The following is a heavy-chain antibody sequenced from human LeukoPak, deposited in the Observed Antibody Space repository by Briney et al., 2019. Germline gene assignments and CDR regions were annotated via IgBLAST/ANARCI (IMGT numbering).Heavy chain of an antibody. CDR1: GFTFSSYS. D-gene: IGHD3-9*01. J-gene: IGHJ6*03. CDR2: ITSSSSYI. CDR3: AKGATYYDILTGYTKDRYYYMDV. V-gene: IGHV3-21*04. Sequence: GGSLRLSCAASGFTFSSYSMNWVRQAPGKGLEWVSSITSSSSYIYYADSVKGRFTISRDNAKNSLYLQMNSLRAEDTAVYYCAKGATYYDILTGYTKDRYYYMDVWGKGTTVTISS.